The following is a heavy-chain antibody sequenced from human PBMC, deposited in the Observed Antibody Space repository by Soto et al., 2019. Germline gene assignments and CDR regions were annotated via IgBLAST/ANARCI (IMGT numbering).Heavy chain of an antibody. D-gene: IGHD3-10*01. CDR2: ISYDGSNK. V-gene: IGHV3-30*18. Sequence: QVQLVESGGGVVQPGRSLRLSCAASGFTFSSYGMHWVRQAPGKGLEWVAVISYDGSNKYYADSVKGRFTISRDNSKNTLYLQMNSLRAEDTAVYYCAKSEGPMVRGVITHFDYWGQGTLVTVSS. CDR1: GFTFSSYG. J-gene: IGHJ4*02. CDR3: AKSEGPMVRGVITHFDY.